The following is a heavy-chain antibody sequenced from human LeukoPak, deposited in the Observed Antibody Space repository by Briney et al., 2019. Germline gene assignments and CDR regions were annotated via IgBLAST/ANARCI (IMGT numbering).Heavy chain of an antibody. V-gene: IGHV4-59*01. CDR2: IYYSGST. CDR3: ARGRGQPDY. CDR1: GGSISSYY. Sequence: SETLSLTCTVSGGSISSYYWSWIRQPPGKGLEWIGYIYYSGSTNYNPSLKSRITISVDTSKNQFSLKLSSVTAADTAVYYCARGRGQPDYWGQGTLVTVSS. J-gene: IGHJ4*02. D-gene: IGHD2-2*01.